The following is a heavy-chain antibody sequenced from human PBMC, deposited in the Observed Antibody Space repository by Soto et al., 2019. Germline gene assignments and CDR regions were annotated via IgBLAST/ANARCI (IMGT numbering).Heavy chain of an antibody. V-gene: IGHV3-48*02. J-gene: IGHJ5*02. D-gene: IGHD3-3*01. Sequence: GGSLRLSCAASGFTFSSYSMNWFRQAPGKGLEWVSYISSSSSTIYYAESVKGRFTISRDNAKNSLYLQMNSLRDEDTAVYYYARESRFLEWLSLNWFDPWGQGTLVTVS. CDR2: ISSSSSTI. CDR3: ARESRFLEWLSLNWFDP. CDR1: GFTFSSYS.